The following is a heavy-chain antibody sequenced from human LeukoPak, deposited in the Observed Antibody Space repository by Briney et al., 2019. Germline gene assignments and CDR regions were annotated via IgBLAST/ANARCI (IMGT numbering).Heavy chain of an antibody. CDR1: GGSIGSYY. J-gene: IGHJ6*03. CDR2: IYTSGST. D-gene: IGHD4-11*01. CDR3: ARLHSNYRNYYMDV. V-gene: IGHV4-4*07. Sequence: SETLSLTCTVSGGSIGSYYWSLIRRPAGKGLEWLGRIYTSGSTNYNPALKRRVTMSVDTSKNQFSLKLSSVTAADTAVYYCARLHSNYRNYYMDVWGKGTTVTVSS.